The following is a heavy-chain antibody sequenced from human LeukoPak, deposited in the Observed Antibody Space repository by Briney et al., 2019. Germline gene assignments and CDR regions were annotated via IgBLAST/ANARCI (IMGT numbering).Heavy chain of an antibody. J-gene: IGHJ4*02. V-gene: IGHV3-21*04. CDR1: GFTFISYN. CDR3: AKGAWGSSGWYYDY. D-gene: IGHD6-19*01. CDR2: ISSGSSYL. Sequence: GGSLRLSCVASGFTFISYNMNWVRQAPGQGLEWVSSISSGSSYLKYADAVKGRFTISRDNSKNTVYMQMNSLRAEDTAVYYCAKGAWGSSGWYYDYWGQGTLVTVSS.